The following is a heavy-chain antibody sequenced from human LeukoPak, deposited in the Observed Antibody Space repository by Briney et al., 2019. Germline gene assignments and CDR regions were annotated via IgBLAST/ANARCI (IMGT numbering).Heavy chain of an antibody. V-gene: IGHV1-69*05. CDR2: IIPIFGTA. CDR1: GGTFSSYA. J-gene: IGHJ5*02. Sequence: SVKVSCKASGGTFSSYAISWVRQAPGQGLEWMGRIIPIFGTANYAQKFQGRVTITTDESTSTAYMELSSLRSEDTAVYYCARLPKNKNCFDPWGQGTLVTVSS. CDR3: ARLPKNKNCFDP. D-gene: IGHD2/OR15-2a*01.